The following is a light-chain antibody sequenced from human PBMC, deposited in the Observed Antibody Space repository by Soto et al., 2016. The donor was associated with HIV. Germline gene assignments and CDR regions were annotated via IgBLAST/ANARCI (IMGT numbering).Light chain of an antibody. V-gene: IGKV1-5*03. Sequence: DIQMTQSPSSLSASAGDRVTITCRASQSVGRWLGWLQQKPGKVPKLLIYKASSLKSGAPSRFSGSGSGTDFTLTINGLQADDSATYYCQQYDSFPWTFGQGDQRWKS. CDR2: KAS. J-gene: IGKJ1*01. CDR1: QSVGRW. CDR3: QQYDSFPWT.